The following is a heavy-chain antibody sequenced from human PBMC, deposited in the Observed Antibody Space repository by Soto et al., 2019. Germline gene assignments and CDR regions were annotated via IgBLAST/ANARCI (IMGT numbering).Heavy chain of an antibody. CDR1: GYTFTSYA. Sequence: GASVKVSCKASGYTFTSYAMHWVRQAPGQRLEWMGWINAGNGNTKYSQKFQGRVTITRDTSASTAYMELSSLRSEDTAVYYCAREPTYSSSAGYFDYWGQGXLVTVYS. CDR2: INAGNGNT. CDR3: AREPTYSSSAGYFDY. D-gene: IGHD6-6*01. V-gene: IGHV1-3*01. J-gene: IGHJ4*02.